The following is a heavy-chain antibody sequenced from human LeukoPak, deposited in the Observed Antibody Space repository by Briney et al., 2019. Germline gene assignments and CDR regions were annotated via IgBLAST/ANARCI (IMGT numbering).Heavy chain of an antibody. CDR3: ARDYDVLTAYPPTQLFDP. V-gene: IGHV4-34*01. Sequence: SETLSLTCAVYGGSFSGYYWSWIRQPPGKGLEWIGEINHSGSTNYNPSLKSRVTMSADTSKNQFSLKLNSVTAADTAVYYCARDYDVLTAYPPTQLFDPWGQGTLVTVSS. CDR2: INHSGST. J-gene: IGHJ5*02. D-gene: IGHD3-9*01. CDR1: GGSFSGYY.